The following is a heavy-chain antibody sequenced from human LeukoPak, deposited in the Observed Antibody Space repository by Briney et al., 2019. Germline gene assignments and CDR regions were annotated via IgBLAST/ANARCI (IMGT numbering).Heavy chain of an antibody. Sequence: SVKVSCKASGGTFSSYAISWVRQAPGQGLEWMGRIIPILGIANYAQKFQGRVTITTDESTSTAYMELSSLRSEDTAVYYCASIDPYYDSSGYPAGAFDIWGQGTMVTVSS. D-gene: IGHD3-22*01. J-gene: IGHJ3*02. CDR3: ASIDPYYDSSGYPAGAFDI. CDR2: IIPILGIA. V-gene: IGHV1-69*04. CDR1: GGTFSSYA.